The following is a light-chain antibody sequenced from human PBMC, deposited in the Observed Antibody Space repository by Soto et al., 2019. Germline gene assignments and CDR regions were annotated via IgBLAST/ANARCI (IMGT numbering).Light chain of an antibody. CDR2: DAS. J-gene: IGKJ4*01. Sequence: VLTQSPATLSLSPGETATLSCRASQSVSSYLAWYQQKPGQAPRLLIYDASNRATGIPARFSGSGSGTAFTLTISSLEPEDFAIYYCQQRDTWPLTFGGGTKVEIK. CDR3: QQRDTWPLT. CDR1: QSVSSY. V-gene: IGKV3-11*01.